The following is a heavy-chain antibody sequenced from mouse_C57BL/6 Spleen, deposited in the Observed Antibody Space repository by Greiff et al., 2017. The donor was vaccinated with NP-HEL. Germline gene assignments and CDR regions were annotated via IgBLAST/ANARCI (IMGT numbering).Heavy chain of an antibody. CDR2: IDPANGNT. CDR3: AREKRFYYGSSHWYFDV. Sequence: EVQLQQSVAELVRPGASVKLSCTASGFNIKNTYMHWVKQRPEQGLEWIGRIDPANGNTKYAPKFQGKATITADTSSNTAYLQLSSLTSEDTAIYYCAREKRFYYGSSHWYFDVWGTGTTVTVSS. V-gene: IGHV14-3*01. D-gene: IGHD1-1*01. J-gene: IGHJ1*03. CDR1: GFNIKNTY.